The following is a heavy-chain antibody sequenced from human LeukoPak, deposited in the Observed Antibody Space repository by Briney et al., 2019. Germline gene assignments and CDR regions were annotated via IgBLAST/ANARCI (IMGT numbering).Heavy chain of an antibody. CDR2: ISSSGSTI. CDR1: GFTFSDYY. V-gene: IGHV3-11*01. Sequence: GGSLRLSCAASGFTFSDYYMSWIRQAPGKGLEWVSYISSSGSTIYYADSVKGRFTISRDNAKNSLYLQMNSLRAEDTAVYYCARDMGPAADLFDYGTDVWGQGTTVTVSS. D-gene: IGHD6-25*01. CDR3: ARDMGPAADLFDYGTDV. J-gene: IGHJ6*02.